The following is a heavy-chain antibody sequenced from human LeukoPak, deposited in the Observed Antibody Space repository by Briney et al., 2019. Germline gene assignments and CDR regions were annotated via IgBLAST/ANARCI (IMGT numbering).Heavy chain of an antibody. V-gene: IGHV1-69*06. J-gene: IGHJ6*04. CDR2: IIPIFGTA. D-gene: IGHD3-16*02. Sequence: SVKVSCKASGGTFSSYAISWVRQAPGQGLEWMGGIIPIFGTANYAQKFQGRVTITADKSTSTAYMKLSSLRSEDTAVYYCARAIVEPYTGYYGMDVWGKGTTVTVSS. CDR1: GGTFSSYA. CDR3: ARAIVEPYTGYYGMDV.